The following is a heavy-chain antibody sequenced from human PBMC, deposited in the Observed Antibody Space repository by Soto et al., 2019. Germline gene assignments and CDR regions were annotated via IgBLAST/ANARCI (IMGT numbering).Heavy chain of an antibody. Sequence: PSETLSLTCIVSGGSISLYYWSWIRQSPGKGLEWIGHIYYSGSTNYNSSLKSRLTISVDTSKNQFSLKLRSVTAADTALYYCARLGQHDSTGYDDFDIWGQGTMVTVSS. D-gene: IGHD3-22*01. CDR1: GGSISLYY. CDR2: IYYSGST. J-gene: IGHJ3*02. CDR3: ARLGQHDSTGYDDFDI. V-gene: IGHV4-59*08.